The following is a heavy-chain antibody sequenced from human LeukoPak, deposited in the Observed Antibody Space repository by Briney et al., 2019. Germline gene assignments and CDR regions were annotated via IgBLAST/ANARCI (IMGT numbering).Heavy chain of an antibody. D-gene: IGHD5-24*01. J-gene: IGHJ4*02. CDR1: GFTVSSNY. CDR3: ARVRDGYNLRGYYFDY. Sequence: AGGSLRLSCAASGFTVSSNYMSWVRQAPGKGLEWVSVIYSGGSTYYADSVKGRFTISRDNSKNTLYLQMDSLRAEDTAVYYCARVRDGYNLRGYYFDYWGQGTLVTVSS. V-gene: IGHV3-53*01. CDR2: IYSGGST.